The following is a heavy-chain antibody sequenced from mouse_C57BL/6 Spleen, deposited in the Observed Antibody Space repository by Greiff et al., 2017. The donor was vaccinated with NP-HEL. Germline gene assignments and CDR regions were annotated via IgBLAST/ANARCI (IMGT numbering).Heavy chain of an antibody. CDR2: ISSGGDYI. CDR1: GFTFSSYA. CDR3: TRDRSYGSSYEGFAY. J-gene: IGHJ3*01. Sequence: EVQRVESGEGLVKPGGSLKLSCAASGFTFSSYAMSWVRQTPEKRLEWVAYISSGGDYIYYADTVKGRFTISRDNARNTLYLQMSSLKSEDTAMYYCTRDRSYGSSYEGFAYWGQGTLVTVSA. V-gene: IGHV5-9-1*02. D-gene: IGHD1-1*01.